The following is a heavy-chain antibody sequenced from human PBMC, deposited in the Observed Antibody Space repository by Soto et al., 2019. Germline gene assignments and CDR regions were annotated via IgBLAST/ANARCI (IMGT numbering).Heavy chain of an antibody. D-gene: IGHD2-15*01. CDR1: GGSISSYY. V-gene: IGHV4-59*08. J-gene: IGHJ4*02. CDR2: IYYSGST. CDR3: ASHAGFCSGGSCYSGPGPLDY. Sequence: SETLSLTCTVSGGSISSYYWSWIRQPPGKGLEWIGYIYYSGSTNYNPSLKSRVTISVDTSKNQFSLKLSSVTAADTAVYYCASHAGFCSGGSCYSGPGPLDYLGQETLVTVSS.